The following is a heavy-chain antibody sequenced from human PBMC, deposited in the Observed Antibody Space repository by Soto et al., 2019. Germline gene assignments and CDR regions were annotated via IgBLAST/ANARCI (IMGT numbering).Heavy chain of an antibody. V-gene: IGHV1-2*02. CDR3: ARNMDYYYGPGSGNGHGF. CDR1: GYTFTSYY. CDR2: INPKFGDT. J-gene: IGHJ6*02. Sequence: QVQLVQSGAEMKEPGDSVRVSCEASGYTFTSYYIHWVRQAPGQGLEWMGWINPKFGDTTYAQDFQGRVSMTRDMSISTVYMELSRLTSDDTSIDYCARNMDYYYGPGSGNGHGFWCQGTTGTVFS. D-gene: IGHD3-10*01.